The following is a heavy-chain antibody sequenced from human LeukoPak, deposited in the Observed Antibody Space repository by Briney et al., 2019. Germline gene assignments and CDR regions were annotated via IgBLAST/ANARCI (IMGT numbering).Heavy chain of an antibody. J-gene: IGHJ4*02. D-gene: IGHD3-10*01. CDR2: INHSGST. V-gene: IGHV4-34*01. CDR1: GGSFSGYY. Sequence: SETLSLTCAVYGGSFSGYYWSWIRQPPGKGLEWIGEINHSGSTNYNPSLKSRVTISVDTSKNQFSLKLSSVTAADTAVYYCARGRVYGSGSYFSRFFYWGQGTLVTVSS. CDR3: ARGRVYGSGSYFSRFFY.